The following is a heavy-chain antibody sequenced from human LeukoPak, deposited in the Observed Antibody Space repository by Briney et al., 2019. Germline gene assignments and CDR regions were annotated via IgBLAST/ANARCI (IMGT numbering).Heavy chain of an antibody. CDR2: IYPGDSDT. CDR1: GYTFTSYW. V-gene: IGHV5-51*01. J-gene: IGHJ5*02. D-gene: IGHD6-19*01. Sequence: KVSCKASGYTFTSYWIGWVRQMPGKGLEWMGIIYPGDSDTRYSPSFQGQVTISADKSISTAYLQWSSLKASDTAMYYCARRGSGWYQNWFDPWGQGTLVTVSS. CDR3: ARRGSGWYQNWFDP.